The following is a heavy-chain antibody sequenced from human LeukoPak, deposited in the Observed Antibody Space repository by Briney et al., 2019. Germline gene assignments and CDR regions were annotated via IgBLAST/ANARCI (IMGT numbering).Heavy chain of an antibody. CDR2: IYYSGST. CDR3: ARHGPVGYSSGEDWYFDL. Sequence: PSETLSLTCTVSGGSINSYYWSWIRQPPGKGLEWIGYIYYSGSTNYNPSLKSRVTISVDTSKNQFSLKLSSVTAADTAVYYCARHGPVGYSSGEDWYFDLWGRGTLVTVSS. D-gene: IGHD6-19*01. J-gene: IGHJ2*01. V-gene: IGHV4-59*08. CDR1: GGSINSYY.